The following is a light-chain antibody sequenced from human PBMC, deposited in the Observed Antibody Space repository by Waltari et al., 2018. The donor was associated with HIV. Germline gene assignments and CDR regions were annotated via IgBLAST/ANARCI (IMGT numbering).Light chain of an antibody. CDR3: QHYDRSPLS. Sequence: EFVLTQSPGTLSLSPGERATLSRRPIQSVSNNYLAWYQQKPGQSPRLVIYGASNRATGIPDRFSGSGAGTDFTLTISGLEPEDFAVYYCQHYDRSPLSFGPGTTVDI. CDR1: QSVSNNY. V-gene: IGKV3-20*01. CDR2: GAS. J-gene: IGKJ3*01.